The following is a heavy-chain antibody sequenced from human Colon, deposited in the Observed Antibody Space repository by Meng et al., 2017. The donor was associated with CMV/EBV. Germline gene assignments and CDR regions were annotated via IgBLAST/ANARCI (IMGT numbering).Heavy chain of an antibody. V-gene: IGHV3-21*01. CDR3: ARGQAGYFYYDSSGYHTRYYYGMDV. CDR1: GFTFSSYS. CDR2: ISSSSSYI. Sequence: GESLKISCAASGFTFSSYSMNWVRQAPGKGLEWVSSISSSSSYIYYADSVKGRFTISRDNAKHSLYLQMNSLRAEDTAVYYCARGQAGYFYYDSSGYHTRYYYGMDVWGQGTTVTVSS. D-gene: IGHD3-22*01. J-gene: IGHJ6*02.